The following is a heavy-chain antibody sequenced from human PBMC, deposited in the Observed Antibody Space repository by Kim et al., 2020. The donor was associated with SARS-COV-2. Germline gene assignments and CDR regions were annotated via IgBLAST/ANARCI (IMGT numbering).Heavy chain of an antibody. V-gene: IGHV4-34*01. D-gene: IGHD2-8*02. CDR2: VTHSGST. J-gene: IGHJ1*01. Sequence: SETLSLTCGVYGGSISFYYWTWIRQPPGKGLQWIGEVTHSGSTKYNPSLKSRVTISVDTSKKQFSLKLKSVTAADTAIYYCARMSCSGASCFSPDAEYLQHWGQGTLVTVSS. CDR3: ARMSCSGASCFSPDAEYLQH. CDR1: GGSISFYY.